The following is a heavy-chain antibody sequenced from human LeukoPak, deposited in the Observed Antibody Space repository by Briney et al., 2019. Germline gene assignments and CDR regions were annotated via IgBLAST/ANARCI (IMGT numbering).Heavy chain of an antibody. D-gene: IGHD1-26*01. CDR3: VRDGQAPSGY. CDR1: GFTVSNNY. Sequence: GGSLRLSCAASGFTVSNNYMSWVRQAPGKGLEWVSLIYSGGSTYYADSVKGRFTMSRDNSKDTLYLQINSLRAEDTAVYYCVRDGQAPSGYWGQGTLVTASS. CDR2: IYSGGST. J-gene: IGHJ4*02. V-gene: IGHV3-53*01.